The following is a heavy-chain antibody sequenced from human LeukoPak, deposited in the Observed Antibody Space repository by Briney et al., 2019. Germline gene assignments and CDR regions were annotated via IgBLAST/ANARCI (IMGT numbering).Heavy chain of an antibody. D-gene: IGHD6-19*01. Sequence: GGSLRLSCAASGFIFSSYSMNWVRQAPGKGLEWVSYISSSSSTIYYADSVKGRFTISRDNAKNSLYLQMNSLRAEDTAVYYCAREGGYSSGWYPTYGMDVWGQGTTVTVSS. J-gene: IGHJ6*02. V-gene: IGHV3-48*01. CDR1: GFIFSSYS. CDR3: AREGGYSSGWYPTYGMDV. CDR2: ISSSSSTI.